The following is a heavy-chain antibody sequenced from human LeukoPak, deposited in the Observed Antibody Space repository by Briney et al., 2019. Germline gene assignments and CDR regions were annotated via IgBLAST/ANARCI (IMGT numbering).Heavy chain of an antibody. J-gene: IGHJ4*02. V-gene: IGHV3-30-3*01. D-gene: IGHD3-9*01. CDR2: ISYDGSNK. CDR1: GFTFSSYA. Sequence: GRSLTLSCAASGFTFSSYAMHWVRQAPGKGLEWVAVISYDGSNKYYADSVRGRFTISRDKSKNTLYLQMNSLRAEDTAVYYCARDQREVLRYFDWLPPLDYWGQGTLVTVSS. CDR3: ARDQREVLRYFDWLPPLDY.